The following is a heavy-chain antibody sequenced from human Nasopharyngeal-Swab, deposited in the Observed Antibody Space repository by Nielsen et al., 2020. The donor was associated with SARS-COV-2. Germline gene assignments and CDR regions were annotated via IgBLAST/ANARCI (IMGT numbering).Heavy chain of an antibody. CDR2: ISYDGSNK. J-gene: IGHJ3*02. V-gene: IGHV3-30*03. CDR1: GFTFSSYG. D-gene: IGHD3-9*01. Sequence: GESLKISCAASGFTFSSYGMHWVRQAPGKGLEWVAVISYDGSNKYYADSVKGRFTISRDNSKNTLYLQMNSLRAEDTAVYYCARERAKYDILTGYYPDAFDIWGQGTMVTVSS. CDR3: ARERAKYDILTGYYPDAFDI.